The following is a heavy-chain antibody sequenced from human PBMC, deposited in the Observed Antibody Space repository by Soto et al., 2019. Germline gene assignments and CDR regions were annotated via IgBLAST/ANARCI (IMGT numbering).Heavy chain of an antibody. V-gene: IGHV3-23*01. CDR1: GFTFNIYA. CDR2: IDSGGST. Sequence: GGSLRLSCAVSGFTFNIYAMNWVRQAPGKGLEWVSLIDSGGSTYYADSVKGRFTISRDNSKSTLYLQMNSLRAEDTALYYCAKGRSYYYYYGVDVWGQGTTVTVSS. CDR3: AKGRSYYYYYGVDV. J-gene: IGHJ6*02.